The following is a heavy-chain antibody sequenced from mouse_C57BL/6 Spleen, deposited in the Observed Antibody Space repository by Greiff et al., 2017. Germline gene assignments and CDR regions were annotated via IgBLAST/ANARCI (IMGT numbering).Heavy chain of an antibody. V-gene: IGHV1-15*01. CDR1: GYTFTDYE. CDR2: IDPETGGT. J-gene: IGHJ4*01. CDR3: AIYYVNYEECAMDY. Sequence: VQLQQSGAELVRPGASVTLSCKASGYTFTDYEMHWVKQTPLHGLGWIGAIDPETGGTAYHQKFKGKAILTADKSSSTAYMELRSLTSEDSAVYYCAIYYVNYEECAMDYWGQGTSVTVSS. D-gene: IGHD2-1*01.